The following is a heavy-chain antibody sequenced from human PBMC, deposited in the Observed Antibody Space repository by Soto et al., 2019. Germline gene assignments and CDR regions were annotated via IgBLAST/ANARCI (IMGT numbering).Heavy chain of an antibody. CDR3: ARGGITMTLPGYFDY. D-gene: IGHD3-22*01. CDR2: IYYSGST. V-gene: IGHV4-59*08. Sequence: PSETLSLTCTVSGGSISSYYWSWIRQPPGKGLEWIGYIYYSGSTNYNPSLKSRVTISVDTSKNQFSLKLSSVTAADTAVYYCARGGITMTLPGYFDYWGQGTLVTV. CDR1: GGSISSYY. J-gene: IGHJ4*02.